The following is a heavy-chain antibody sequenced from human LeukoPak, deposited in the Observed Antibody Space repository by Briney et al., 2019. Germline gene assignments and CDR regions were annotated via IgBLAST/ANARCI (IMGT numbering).Heavy chain of an antibody. V-gene: IGHV4-34*01. CDR3: ARMRAAAGPRTNYYYYMDV. D-gene: IGHD6-13*01. CDR2: IKHRGST. J-gene: IGHJ6*03. CDR1: GGSFSGYY. Sequence: PSETLSLTCAVYGGSFSGYYWSWIRQPPGKGLEWIGEIKHRGSTNYNPSLKSRVTISVDTSKNQFSLKLSSVTAADTAVYYCARMRAAAGPRTNYYYYMDVWGKGTTVTVSS.